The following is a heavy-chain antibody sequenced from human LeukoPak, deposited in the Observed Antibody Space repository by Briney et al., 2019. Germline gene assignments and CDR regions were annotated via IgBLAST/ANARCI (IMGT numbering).Heavy chain of an antibody. CDR3: AQGGSGWDYYYYYMDV. V-gene: IGHV3-20*04. CDR1: GFTFYDYG. D-gene: IGHD6-19*01. J-gene: IGHJ6*03. Sequence: GGSLRLSCAASGFTFYDYGMSWVRQAPGKGLEWVSGINWNGGSTGYADSVKGRFTISRDNAKNSLYLQMNSLRAEDTALYYCAQGGSGWDYYYYYMDVWGKGTTVTVSS. CDR2: INWNGGST.